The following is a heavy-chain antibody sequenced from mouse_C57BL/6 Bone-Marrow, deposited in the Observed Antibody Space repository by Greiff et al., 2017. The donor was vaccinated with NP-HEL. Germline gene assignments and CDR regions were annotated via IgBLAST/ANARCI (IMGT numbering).Heavy chain of an antibody. V-gene: IGHV1-15*01. J-gene: IGHJ2*01. Sequence: VKLMESGAELVRPGASVTLSCKASGYTFTDYEMHWVKQTPVHGLEWIGAIDPETGGTAYNQKFKGKAILTADKSSSTAYMELRSLTSEDSAVYYCTRWGGRGYWGQGTTLTVSS. CDR3: TRWGGRGY. CDR2: IDPETGGT. CDR1: GYTFTDYE.